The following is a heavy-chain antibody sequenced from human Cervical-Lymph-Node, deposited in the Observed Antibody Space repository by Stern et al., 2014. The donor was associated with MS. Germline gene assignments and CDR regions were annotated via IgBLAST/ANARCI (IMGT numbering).Heavy chain of an antibody. V-gene: IGHV1-69*01. J-gene: IGHJ4*02. CDR1: GGTFSSYA. CDR2: IIPVFGNA. CDR3: AGGYSYGYAFDY. Sequence: QVQLGQSGAEVKKPGSSVKVSCKASGGTFSSYAISWVRQAPGQGLEWMGGIIPVFGNANYAQQFQGRVTISRDQSTNTAPLELSSLRSEDTAVYYCAGGYSYGYAFDYWGQGTLVTVSS. D-gene: IGHD5-18*01.